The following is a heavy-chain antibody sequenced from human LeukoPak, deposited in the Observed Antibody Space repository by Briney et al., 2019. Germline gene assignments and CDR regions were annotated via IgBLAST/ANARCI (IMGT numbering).Heavy chain of an antibody. Sequence: PGGSLRLSCAASGFTFSSYSMNWVRQAPGKGLEWVSSISSSSSYIYYADSVKGRFTISRDNAKNSLYPQMNSLRAEDTALYYCARPAAAGTYDWFDPWGQGTLVTVPS. D-gene: IGHD6-13*01. CDR2: ISSSSSYI. CDR3: ARPAAAGTYDWFDP. V-gene: IGHV3-21*01. J-gene: IGHJ5*02. CDR1: GFTFSSYS.